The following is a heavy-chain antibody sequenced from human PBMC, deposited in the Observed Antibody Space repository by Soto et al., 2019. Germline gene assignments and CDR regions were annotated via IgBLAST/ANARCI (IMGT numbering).Heavy chain of an antibody. CDR1: GFTFSSYD. D-gene: IGHD5-18*01. V-gene: IGHV3-23*01. Sequence: EVQLLESGGGLVQPGGSLRLSCAASGFTFSSYDMSWVRQAPVKGLEWVSAISGSGGSTYYADSVKGRFTISRDNSKKTLCLQMNSLRAEDTAVYYCAKERGYSYGGDWVQGTLVTVSS. J-gene: IGHJ4*02. CDR2: ISGSGGST. CDR3: AKERGYSYGGD.